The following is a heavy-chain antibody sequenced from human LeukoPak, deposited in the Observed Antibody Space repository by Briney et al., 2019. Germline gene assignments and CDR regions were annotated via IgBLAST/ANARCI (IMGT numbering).Heavy chain of an antibody. CDR3: AKARYYYDSSGYEGYYFDY. D-gene: IGHD3-22*01. J-gene: IGHJ4*02. Sequence: GGSLRLSCAASGFTVSSNYMSWVRQAPGKGLEWVSAISGTGGNTYYADSVKGRFTISRDNSKNTLYLQMNSLRAEDTAVYFCAKARYYYDSSGYEGYYFDYWGQGTLVTVSS. CDR2: ISGTGGNT. CDR1: GFTVSSNY. V-gene: IGHV3-23*01.